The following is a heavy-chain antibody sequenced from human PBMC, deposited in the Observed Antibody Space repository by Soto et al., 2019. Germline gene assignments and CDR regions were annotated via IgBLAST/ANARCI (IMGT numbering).Heavy chain of an antibody. J-gene: IGHJ3*02. CDR3: ARQVTGLMGYAYDI. V-gene: IGHV4-4*02. D-gene: IGHD2-8*02. CDR2: IYHGGSA. CDR1: GQNIQSTFW. Sequence: PSETLSQTFLPSGQNIQSTFWRAWLRQSPGKGLEWIGEIYHGGSAIYTPSLKIRVTLLLDGSKNEFSLNMDSVTAADTAIYYCARQVTGLMGYAYDIWGQGTMVT.